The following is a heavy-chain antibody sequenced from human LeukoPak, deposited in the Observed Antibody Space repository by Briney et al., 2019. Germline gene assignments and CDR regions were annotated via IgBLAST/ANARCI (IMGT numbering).Heavy chain of an antibody. Sequence: TPSETLSLTCAVYGGSFSGYYWSWIRQPPGKALEWIGYINHSGDTYYNPSPRSRLSLSADTSQNQFSLRLTSVTAADTAVYYCARIGARAVVVINLIHAFDIWGQGTMVAVSS. J-gene: IGHJ3*02. CDR1: GGSFSGYY. D-gene: IGHD3-22*01. V-gene: IGHV4-34*09. CDR2: INHSGDT. CDR3: ARIGARAVVVINLIHAFDI.